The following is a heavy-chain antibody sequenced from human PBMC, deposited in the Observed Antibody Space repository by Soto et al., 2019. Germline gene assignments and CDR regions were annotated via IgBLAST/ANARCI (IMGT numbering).Heavy chain of an antibody. CDR2: IIPMFGTA. V-gene: IGHV1-69*12. CDR3: ASGIQLWLRRINNGYSG. D-gene: IGHD5-18*01. J-gene: IGHJ4*02. CDR1: GGTFSTYA. Sequence: QVQLVQSGAEVKKPESSVKVSCKAPGGTFSTYAISWVRQAPGQGLEWMGGIIPMFGTANYAQRFQDRVTSTAEEATNTVYMELSSLRSEDTAGYFCASGIQLWLRRINNGYSGWGQGTLVTVSS.